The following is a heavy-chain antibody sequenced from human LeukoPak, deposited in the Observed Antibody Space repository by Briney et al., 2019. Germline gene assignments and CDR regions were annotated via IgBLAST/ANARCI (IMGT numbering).Heavy chain of an antibody. CDR1: GFTFSSYA. V-gene: IGHV3-30-3*01. D-gene: IGHD3-10*01. J-gene: IGHJ4*02. CDR2: ISYDGSNK. Sequence: HPGGSLRLSCAASGFTFSSYAMHWVRQAPGKGLEWVAVISYDGSNKYYADSVKDRFTISRDNSKNTLYLQMNSLRAEDTAVYYCARDLIDPASFTMVRGVPGYWGQGTLVTVSS. CDR3: ARDLIDPASFTMVRGVPGY.